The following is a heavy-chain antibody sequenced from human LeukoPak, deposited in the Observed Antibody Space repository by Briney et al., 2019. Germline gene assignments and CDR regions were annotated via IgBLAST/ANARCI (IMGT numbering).Heavy chain of an antibody. V-gene: IGHV3-30*02. CDR2: IPYDGSDK. Sequence: GGSLRLSCAASGFPFSSYGMHWVRQAPGKGLEWVAFIPYDGSDKFYADSVKGRFTISRDNSKNTLYLQMNSLRAEDTAVYYCARVTGGYNLVDYWGQGTLVTVSS. CDR1: GFPFSSYG. CDR3: ARVTGGYNLVDY. D-gene: IGHD5-24*01. J-gene: IGHJ4*02.